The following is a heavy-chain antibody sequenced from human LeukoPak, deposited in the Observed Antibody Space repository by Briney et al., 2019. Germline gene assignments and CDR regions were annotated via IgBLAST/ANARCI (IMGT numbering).Heavy chain of an antibody. J-gene: IGHJ4*02. CDR3: AKSGTQLRYFDWLVSHFDY. D-gene: IGHD3-9*01. Sequence: HAGGSLRLSCAASGFTFSSYAMSWVRQAPGKGLEWVSAISGSGGSTYYADSVKGRFTISRDNSKNTLYLQMNSLRAEDTAVYYCAKSGTQLRYFDWLVSHFDYWGQGTLVTVSS. V-gene: IGHV3-23*01. CDR1: GFTFSSYA. CDR2: ISGSGGST.